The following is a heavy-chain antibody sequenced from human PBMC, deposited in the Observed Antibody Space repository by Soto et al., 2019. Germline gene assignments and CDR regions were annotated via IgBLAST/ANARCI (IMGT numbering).Heavy chain of an antibody. CDR3: TRDAGYTHGYAVDY. Sequence: SVEVSCKASGRPFGNHAISWVRQAPGQGLECLGGIIPVLGVGDNAQKFQGRVTITADASTSTAYLELSSLRAEDTALYYATRDAGYTHGYAVDYWG. CDR2: IIPVLGVG. J-gene: IGHJ4*01. CDR1: GRPFGNHA. V-gene: IGHV1-69*10. D-gene: IGHD3-16*01.